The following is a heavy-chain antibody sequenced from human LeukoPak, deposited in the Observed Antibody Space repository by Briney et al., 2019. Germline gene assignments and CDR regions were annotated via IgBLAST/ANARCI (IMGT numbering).Heavy chain of an antibody. J-gene: IGHJ4*02. CDR1: GYTLTELS. CDR3: ATDLYYYDSSGYQGDY. D-gene: IGHD3-22*01. V-gene: IGHV1-24*01. Sequence: ASVKVSCKVSGYTLTELSMHWVRPAPGKGLEWMGGFDPEDGETIYAQKFQGRVTMTEDTSTDTAYMELSSLRSEDTAVYYCATDLYYYDSSGYQGDYWGQGTLVTVSS. CDR2: FDPEDGET.